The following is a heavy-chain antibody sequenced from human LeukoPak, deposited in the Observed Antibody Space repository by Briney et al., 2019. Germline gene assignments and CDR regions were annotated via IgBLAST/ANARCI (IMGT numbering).Heavy chain of an antibody. Sequence: ASVKVSCKASGYTFTSYYMHWVRQAPGQGLEWMGWINPNSGGTNYAQKFQGRVTMTRDTSISTAYMELSRLRSDDTAVYYCARDRGDSLYYFDCWGQGTLVTVSS. CDR3: ARDRGDSLYYFDC. D-gene: IGHD2-21*01. CDR1: GYTFTSYY. CDR2: INPNSGGT. J-gene: IGHJ4*02. V-gene: IGHV1-2*02.